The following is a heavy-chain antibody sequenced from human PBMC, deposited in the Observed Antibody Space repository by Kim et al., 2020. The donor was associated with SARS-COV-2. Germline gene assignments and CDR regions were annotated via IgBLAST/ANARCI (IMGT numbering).Heavy chain of an antibody. CDR3: ARHLEYYYYYMDV. V-gene: IGHV4-39*01. J-gene: IGHJ6*03. CDR1: GGSISSSTYY. Sequence: SETLSLTCTVSGGSISSSTYYWAWIRQPPGKGLEWIATVHSSGSSHYNPSLKGRATISVDTSKNQFSLRLSSVTAADTAVYFCARHLEYYYYYMDVWGKGTTVTVSS. CDR2: VHSSGSS.